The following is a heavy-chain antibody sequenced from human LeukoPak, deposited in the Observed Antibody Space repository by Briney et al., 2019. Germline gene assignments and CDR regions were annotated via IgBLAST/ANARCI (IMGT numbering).Heavy chain of an antibody. J-gene: IGHJ6*02. V-gene: IGHV3-43*02. CDR1: GFTFDDFA. CDR3: AKDTRNAVVSRGYGIDV. D-gene: IGHD2-15*01. Sequence: GGSLRLSCATPGFTFDDFAMHWVRQPPGKGLEWVSLISGDGISIYNADSVKGRFIISRDNNNSSLYLEMNSLRTEDTAFYYCAKDTRNAVVSRGYGIDVWGRGTPVTVSS. CDR2: ISGDGISI.